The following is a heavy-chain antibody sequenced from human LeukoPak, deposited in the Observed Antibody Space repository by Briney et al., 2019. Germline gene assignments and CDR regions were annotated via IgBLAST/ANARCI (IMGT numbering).Heavy chain of an antibody. CDR1: GFTFDTFV. Sequence: PGESLRLSCVASGFTFDTFVMSWVRQAPGKGLEWVSGIGNTETYYSDSVKGRFAISRDNSKSTIYLHMSNLRAEDTALYYCARDGQAFNSNWDYFEYWGQGTPVTVSS. CDR2: IGNTET. V-gene: IGHV3-23*01. D-gene: IGHD7-27*01. CDR3: ARDGQAFNSNWDYFEY. J-gene: IGHJ4*02.